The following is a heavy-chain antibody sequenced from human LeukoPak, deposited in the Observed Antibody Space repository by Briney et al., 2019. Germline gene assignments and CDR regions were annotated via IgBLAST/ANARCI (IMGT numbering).Heavy chain of an antibody. J-gene: IGHJ6*02. CDR1: GGSISSYY. CDR3: ARDRIVGATTPPFYYYYGLDV. D-gene: IGHD1-26*01. V-gene: IGHV4-59*12. Sequence: SETLSLTCSVSGGSISSYYWSWIRQPPGKGLEWFGYIYYSGSTNYKSPLKSRVTMSGDTSKNQFSLELRSVTAAGTAVYYCARDRIVGATTPPFYYYYGLDVWGQGTTVTVS. CDR2: IYYSGST.